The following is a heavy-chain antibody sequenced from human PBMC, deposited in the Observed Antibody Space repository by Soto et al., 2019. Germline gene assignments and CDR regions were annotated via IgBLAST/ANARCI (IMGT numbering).Heavy chain of an antibody. CDR2: MYYGGTT. J-gene: IGHJ5*01. V-gene: IGHV4-61*01. CDR3: ARGLAFGVAIPSFES. D-gene: IGHD3-3*01. CDR1: GGSVSSRSYY. Sequence: PSETLSLTCTVSGGSVSSRSYYLSWIRQPPGKGLEWIGHMYYGGTTNYQPSLKSRVTISADRSQNQFSLKLSSVSAADTAVYYCARGLAFGVAIPSFESWGQGTLVTVSS.